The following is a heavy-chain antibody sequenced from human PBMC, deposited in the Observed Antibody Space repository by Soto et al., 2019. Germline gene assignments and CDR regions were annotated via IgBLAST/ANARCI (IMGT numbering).Heavy chain of an antibody. V-gene: IGHV1-69*06. CDR3: ARAAKRYFDK. Sequence: QVQLVQSGAEVKKPGSSVKVSCTASGTTFNTFAISWVRQAPGQVLEWMGGIIPVLGPAFYSQKFQGRVTITADKSTTTAYLELSSLRSEDTAVYYCARAAKRYFDKWGQGTLVTVSS. J-gene: IGHJ4*02. CDR2: IIPVLGPA. CDR1: GTTFNTFA.